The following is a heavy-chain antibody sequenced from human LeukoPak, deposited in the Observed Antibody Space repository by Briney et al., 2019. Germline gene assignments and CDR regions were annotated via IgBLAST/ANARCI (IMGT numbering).Heavy chain of an antibody. CDR3: AGLVDSSGWYRFDYYYGMDV. V-gene: IGHV1-2*02. D-gene: IGHD6-19*01. Sequence: ASVKVSCKASGYTFTGYYMHWVRQAPGQGLKWMGWINPNSGGTNYAQKFQGRVTMTRDTSISTAYMELSRLRSDDTAVYYCAGLVDSSGWYRFDYYYGMDVWGQGTTVTVSS. CDR2: INPNSGGT. J-gene: IGHJ6*02. CDR1: GYTFTGYY.